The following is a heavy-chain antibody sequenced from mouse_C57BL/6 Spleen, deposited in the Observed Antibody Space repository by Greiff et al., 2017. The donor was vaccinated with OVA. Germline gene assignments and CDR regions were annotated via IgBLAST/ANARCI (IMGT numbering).Heavy chain of an antibody. Sequence: EVKLMESGGDLVKPGGSLKLSCAASGFTFSSYGMSWVRQTPDKRLEWVATISSGGSYTYYPDSVKGRFTISRDNAKNTLYLQMSSLKSEDTAMYYCARIRQYFDYWGQGTTLTVSS. CDR1: GFTFSSYG. CDR2: ISSGGSYT. CDR3: ARIRQYFDY. V-gene: IGHV5-6*01. D-gene: IGHD3-2*01. J-gene: IGHJ2*01.